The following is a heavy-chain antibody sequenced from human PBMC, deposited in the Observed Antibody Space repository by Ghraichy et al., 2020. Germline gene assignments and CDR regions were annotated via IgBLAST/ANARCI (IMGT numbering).Heavy chain of an antibody. CDR2: IYYSGST. Sequence: SETLSLTCTVSGGSISSYYWSWIRQPPGKGLEWIGYIYYSGSTNYNPSLKSRVTISVDTSKNQFSLKLSSVTAADTAVYYCAREVNDFWSGHNYGMDVWGQGTTVTVSS. CDR3: AREVNDFWSGHNYGMDV. J-gene: IGHJ6*02. V-gene: IGHV4-59*01. CDR1: GGSISSYY. D-gene: IGHD3-3*01.